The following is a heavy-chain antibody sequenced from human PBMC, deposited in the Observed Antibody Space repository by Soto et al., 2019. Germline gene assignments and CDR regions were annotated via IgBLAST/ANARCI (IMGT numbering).Heavy chain of an antibody. CDR3: ARDRGDGEYEGYDYYGMDV. V-gene: IGHV4-4*02. Sequence: QVQLQESGPGLVKPSGTLSLTCAVSGGSISSSDWLRRVRQPPGKGLEWIGGIYHSGNTNYNPSLNSRVTISLDTSKNQFSLTLSSVAAADTALYYCARDRGDGEYEGYDYYGMDVW. CDR2: IYHSGNT. CDR1: GGSISSSDW. J-gene: IGHJ6*01. D-gene: IGHD4-17*01.